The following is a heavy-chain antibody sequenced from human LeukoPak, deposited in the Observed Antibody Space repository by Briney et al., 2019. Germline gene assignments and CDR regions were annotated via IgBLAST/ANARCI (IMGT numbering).Heavy chain of an antibody. D-gene: IGHD6-13*01. J-gene: IGHJ3*02. CDR2: ISGSGGST. Sequence: GGSLRLSCAASGFTFSSYAMSWVRQAPGKGLEWVSAISGSGGSTYYADSVKGRFTISRDNSKNTLYLQMNSLRAEDTAVYYCAKDAQIAAAGTVDAFDIWGQGTMATVSS. V-gene: IGHV3-23*01. CDR1: GFTFSSYA. CDR3: AKDAQIAAAGTVDAFDI.